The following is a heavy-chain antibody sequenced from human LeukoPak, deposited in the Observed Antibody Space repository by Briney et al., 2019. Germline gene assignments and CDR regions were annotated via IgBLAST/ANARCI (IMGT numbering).Heavy chain of an antibody. Sequence: GESLKISCKGSGYSFTSYWIGWVRQLPGKGLEWMGIIYPGDSDTRYSPSFQGQVTISADKSISIAYLQWSSLKASDTAMYYCARLVDSSSWYSREGVLGYFDYWGQGTLVTVSS. CDR3: ARLVDSSSWYSREGVLGYFDY. CDR2: IYPGDSDT. J-gene: IGHJ4*02. CDR1: GYSFTSYW. V-gene: IGHV5-51*01. D-gene: IGHD6-13*01.